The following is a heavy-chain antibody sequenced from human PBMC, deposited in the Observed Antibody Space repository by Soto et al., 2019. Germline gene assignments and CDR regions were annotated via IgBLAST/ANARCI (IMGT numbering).Heavy chain of an antibody. Sequence: SVKVSCKASGGTFSRYAISWVRQAPRQGLEWMGGIIPIFGTANYAQKFQGRVTITADKSTSTAYMELSSLRSEDTAVYYCARQDGPVYTWNYLFWFDPWGQGTLVTVSS. D-gene: IGHD1-7*01. J-gene: IGHJ5*02. V-gene: IGHV1-69*06. CDR1: GGTFSRYA. CDR2: IIPIFGTA. CDR3: ARQDGPVYTWNYLFWFDP.